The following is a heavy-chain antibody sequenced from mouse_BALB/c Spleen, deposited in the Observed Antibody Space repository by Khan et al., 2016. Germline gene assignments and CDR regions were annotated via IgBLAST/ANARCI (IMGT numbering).Heavy chain of an antibody. CDR2: ILPGSGST. J-gene: IGHJ2*01. Sequence: QVRLQQSGAELMKPGASVKISCKATGYTFSSYWIEWVKQRPGHGLEWIGEILPGSGSTNYNEKFRGKATFTAATSSNTAYMQLSSLTSDDSAVHYCARSDRRGYFDYWGQGTTLTVSS. CDR1: GYTFSSYW. V-gene: IGHV1-9*01. CDR3: ARSDRRGYFDY.